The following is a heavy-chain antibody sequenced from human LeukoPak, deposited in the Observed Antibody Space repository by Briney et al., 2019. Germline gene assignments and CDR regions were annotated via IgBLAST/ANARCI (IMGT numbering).Heavy chain of an antibody. D-gene: IGHD3-22*01. CDR1: GYTFTTYY. J-gene: IGHJ4*02. V-gene: IGHV1-46*01. Sequence: GASVKVSCKASGYTFTTYYMHWVRQAPGQGLEWMGIIDPSGGSTSYAQKLQGRVTMTTDTSTSTAYMELRSLRSDDTAVYYCARNGGDYYDSSGYPGYWGQGTLVTVSS. CDR2: IDPSGGST. CDR3: ARNGGDYYDSSGYPGY.